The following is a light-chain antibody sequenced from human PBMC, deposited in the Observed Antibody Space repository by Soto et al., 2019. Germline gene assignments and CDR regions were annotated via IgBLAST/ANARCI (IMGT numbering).Light chain of an antibody. CDR1: QSISNW. J-gene: IGKJ5*01. Sequence: VQMTQSPSTLPASVGDRVTITCRASQSISNWLAWYQQKPGKAPKRLIYAASTLQSGVPSRFSGSGSETDFTLTISSLEPEDFAVYYCQHRMNWPLTFGQGTRLEN. V-gene: IGKV1-5*01. CDR3: QHRMNWPLT. CDR2: AAS.